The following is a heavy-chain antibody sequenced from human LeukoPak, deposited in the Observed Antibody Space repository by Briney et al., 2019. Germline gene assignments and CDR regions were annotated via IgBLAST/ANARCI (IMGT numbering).Heavy chain of an antibody. D-gene: IGHD1-26*01. J-gene: IGHJ4*02. CDR2: IREDGRTT. V-gene: IGHV3-43*02. CDR1: GFTFYDYA. Sequence: GGSLRLSCAASGFTFYDYAMHWVRQAPGKGLEWVSLIREDGRTTYYVDSVKGRFAISRDNSKKSLYLQINSLRTEDTALYYCAKTRRSGTEYADFDHWGQGTLVTASS. CDR3: AKTRRSGTEYADFDH.